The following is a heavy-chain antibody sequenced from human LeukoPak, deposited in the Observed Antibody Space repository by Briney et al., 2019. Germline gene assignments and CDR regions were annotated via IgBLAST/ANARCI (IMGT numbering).Heavy chain of an antibody. CDR2: IYPGDSDT. J-gene: IGHJ4*02. Sequence: GESLKISCKGSGYSFTSYWIGWVRQIPGKGLEWMGIIYPGDSDTRYSPSFQGQVTISADKSISTAYLQWSSLKASDTAMYYCARPGIYYYSSNPGDYWGQGTLVTVSS. D-gene: IGHD3-22*01. V-gene: IGHV5-51*03. CDR3: ARPGIYYYSSNPGDY. CDR1: GYSFTSYW.